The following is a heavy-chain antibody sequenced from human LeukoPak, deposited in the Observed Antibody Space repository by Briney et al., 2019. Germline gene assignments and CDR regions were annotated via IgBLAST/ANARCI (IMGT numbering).Heavy chain of an antibody. J-gene: IGHJ4*02. D-gene: IGHD3-22*01. V-gene: IGHV3-64D*09. CDR2: ISSNGGAT. CDR1: GFTFSNYA. Sequence: PGGSLRLSCSASGFTFSNYAMHWVRQAPGKGLEYVPVISSNGGATHYVDSVKGRFTISRNNSKNTLYLQMSSLSAEDTPAYSCVTGAAQLWNYESSGYLNNWGQGTLVTVSS. CDR3: VTGAAQLWNYESSGYLNN.